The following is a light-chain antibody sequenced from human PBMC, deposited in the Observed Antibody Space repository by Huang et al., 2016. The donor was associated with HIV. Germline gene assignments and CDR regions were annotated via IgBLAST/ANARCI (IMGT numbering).Light chain of an antibody. CDR1: QRIGTN. V-gene: IGKV3-15*01. CDR2: GGS. Sequence: EIVMTQFPATLSLSPGERATLSCRASQRIGTNLAWYPQNPGQAPRLLIYGGSTRASGIPDRFSGSGSGTEFTLAIYSLQAEDFAVYYCQQYQVWPPATFGQGTRVEIK. J-gene: IGKJ1*01. CDR3: QQYQVWPPAT.